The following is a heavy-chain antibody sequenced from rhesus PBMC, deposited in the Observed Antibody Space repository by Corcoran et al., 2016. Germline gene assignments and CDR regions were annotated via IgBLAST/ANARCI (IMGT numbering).Heavy chain of an antibody. D-gene: IGHD6-31*01. Sequence: QLQLQESGPGLVKPSETLSLTCAVSGYSISSGYGWSWIRQPPGKGLEWIGYISYSGSTSYNPSLKSLGTISRATSKNQFSRNLSSVTAADTAVYYCASLYSSGWYTNPDYWGQGVLVTVSS. V-gene: IGHV4-122*02. J-gene: IGHJ4*01. CDR1: GYSISSGYG. CDR3: ASLYSSGWYTNPDY. CDR2: ISYSGST.